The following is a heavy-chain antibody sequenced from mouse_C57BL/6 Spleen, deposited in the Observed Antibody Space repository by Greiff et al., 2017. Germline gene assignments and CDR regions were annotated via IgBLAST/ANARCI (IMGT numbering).Heavy chain of an antibody. V-gene: IGHV1-82*01. J-gene: IGHJ2*01. D-gene: IGHD4-1*01. Sequence: QVQLKESGPELVKPGASVKISCKASGYAFSSSWMNWVKQRPGKGLEWIGRIYPGDGDTNYNGKFKGKATLTADKSSSTAYMQLSRLTSEDSAVYFCARSSWDVYYFDYWGQGTTLTVSS. CDR2: IYPGDGDT. CDR1: GYAFSSSW. CDR3: ARSSWDVYYFDY.